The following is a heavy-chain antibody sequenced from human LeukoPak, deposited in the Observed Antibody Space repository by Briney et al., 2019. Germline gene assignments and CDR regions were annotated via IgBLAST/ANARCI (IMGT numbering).Heavy chain of an antibody. D-gene: IGHD5-12*01. CDR1: GFTFSSYA. CDR2: ISYDGSNK. Sequence: KPGGSLRLSCAASGFTFSSYAMHWVRQAPGKGLEWVAVISYDGSNKYYADSVRGRFTISRDNSKNTLYLQMNSLRAEDTAVYYCARDLGRLRPLYYYYYYGMDVWGQGTTVTVSS. J-gene: IGHJ6*02. CDR3: ARDLGRLRPLYYYYYYGMDV. V-gene: IGHV3-30*04.